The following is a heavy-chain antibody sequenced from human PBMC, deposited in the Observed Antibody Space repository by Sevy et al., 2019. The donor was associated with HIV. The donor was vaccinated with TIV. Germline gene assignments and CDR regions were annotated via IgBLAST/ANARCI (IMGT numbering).Heavy chain of an antibody. D-gene: IGHD1-26*01. V-gene: IGHV3-49*04. CDR2: IRGKPYGGTT. CDR1: GFTFGDYT. CDR3: TRVEGAADWGMDV. J-gene: IGHJ6*02. Sequence: GGSLRLSCTVSGFTFGDYTLSWVRQAPWKGLEWVAFIRGKPYGGTTEYAASVKGRFTISRDDSKSIAYLQMNSLKTEDTAVYYCTRVEGAADWGMDVWGQGTTVTVSS.